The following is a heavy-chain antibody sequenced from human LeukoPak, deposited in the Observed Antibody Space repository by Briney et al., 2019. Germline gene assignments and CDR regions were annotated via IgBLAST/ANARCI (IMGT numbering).Heavy chain of an antibody. CDR3: AREAFGVVRYYYYYYMDV. D-gene: IGHD3-3*01. J-gene: IGHJ6*03. Sequence: ASVKVSCKASGYTFTSYGISWVRQAPGQGLEWMGWIGAYNGNTNYAQKLQGRVTMTTDTSTSTAYMELRSLRSDDTAVYYCAREAFGVVRYYYYYYMDVWGKGTTVTVSS. CDR2: IGAYNGNT. CDR1: GYTFTSYG. V-gene: IGHV1-18*01.